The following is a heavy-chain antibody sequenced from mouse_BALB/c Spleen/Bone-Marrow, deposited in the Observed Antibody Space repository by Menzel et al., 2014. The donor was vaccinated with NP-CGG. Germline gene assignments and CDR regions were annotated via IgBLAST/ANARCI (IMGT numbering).Heavy chain of an antibody. V-gene: IGHV3-5*02. CDR2: IYYSGTI. CDR1: GFSITIGNYR. J-gene: IGHJ2*01. D-gene: IGHD4-1*02. CDR3: TRDNWDGYFDY. Sequence: EVKLVESGPGLVKPSQTVSLTCTVTGFSITIGNYRWSWLRQFQGNKLEWIGYIYYSGTITYNPSLTSRTTITRDTSXNQFFQEMNSLTAEDTATYYGTRDNWDGYFDYWGQGTTLTISS.